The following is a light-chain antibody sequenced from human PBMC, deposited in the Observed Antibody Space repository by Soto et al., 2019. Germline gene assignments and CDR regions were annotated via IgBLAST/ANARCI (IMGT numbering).Light chain of an antibody. CDR3: IQALQTPYT. CDR1: QSLLHSNGYNY. J-gene: IGKJ2*01. CDR2: LGS. Sequence: DIVMTQSPLSLPVTPGERASISCRSSQSLLHSNGYNYLDWYLQKPGQSPQLLIYLGSNRASGVPDRFSGSGSGTDFTLKISRVEAEDVGVYYCIQALQTPYTFGQGTKLEIK. V-gene: IGKV2-28*01.